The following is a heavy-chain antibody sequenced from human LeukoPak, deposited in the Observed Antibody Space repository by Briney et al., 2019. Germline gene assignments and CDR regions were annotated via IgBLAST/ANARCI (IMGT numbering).Heavy chain of an antibody. D-gene: IGHD4-11*01. J-gene: IGHJ4*02. CDR2: ISSGSTTI. CDR3: ARRHDYSNYPDY. V-gene: IGHV3-48*01. CDR1: GFTFSTYN. Sequence: GGSLRLSCAASGFTFSTYNMNWVRQAPGKGLEWVSYISSGSTTIYYADSVRGRFTISRDNAKNSLYLQMNSLRAEDTAVYYCARRHDYSNYPDYWGQGTLVTVSS.